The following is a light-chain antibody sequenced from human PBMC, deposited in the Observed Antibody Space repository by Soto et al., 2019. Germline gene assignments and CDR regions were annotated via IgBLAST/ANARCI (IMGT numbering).Light chain of an antibody. CDR3: QQSYTTPIT. J-gene: IGKJ5*01. CDR2: AAS. V-gene: IGKV1-39*01. CDR1: QTISSH. Sequence: DIQMTQSPSSLSASVGDRVIITCLAGQTISSHLNWYQQKPGKAPNLLVYAASSLQSGVPSRFTGSGSGTDFTLAISSLQPEDFATYFCQQSYTTPITFGQGTRLEI.